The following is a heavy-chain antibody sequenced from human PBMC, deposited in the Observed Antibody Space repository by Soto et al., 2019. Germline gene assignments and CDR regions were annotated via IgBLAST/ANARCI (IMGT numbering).Heavy chain of an antibody. CDR2: IYSGGST. Sequence: EVQLVESGGGLVQPGGSLRLSCAASGFSIGSNYMTWVRQAPGKRLECVSIIYSGGSTDHADSVKDRFTISRDNSKNTLYLQMNSLRAEDMAVYYCARRHYYGLDWGQGTLVTVS. CDR1: GFSIGSNY. D-gene: IGHD3-10*01. J-gene: IGHJ4*02. V-gene: IGHV3-66*04. CDR3: ARRHYYGLD.